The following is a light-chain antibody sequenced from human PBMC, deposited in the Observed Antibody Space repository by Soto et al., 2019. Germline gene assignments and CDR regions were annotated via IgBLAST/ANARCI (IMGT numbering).Light chain of an antibody. Sequence: QSVLTQPPSASGTPGQRVTISCSGSISNIGSNFIYWYQQLPGTAPKLLIYRNNERPSGFPDRFSGSKSGTSASLAISGLRSEDEADYHCAAWDDSLSGVVFGGGTKLTVL. V-gene: IGLV1-47*01. J-gene: IGLJ2*01. CDR2: RNN. CDR1: ISNIGSNF. CDR3: AAWDDSLSGVV.